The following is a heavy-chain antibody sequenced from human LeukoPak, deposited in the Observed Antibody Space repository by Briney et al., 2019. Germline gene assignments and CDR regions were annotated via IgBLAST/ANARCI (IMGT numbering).Heavy chain of an antibody. CDR2: ISSNGATG. J-gene: IGHJ3*02. V-gene: IGHV3-30*18. CDR1: GFSISDYG. Sequence: GGSLRLPCAVSGFSISDYGMHWVRQAPGKGLEWVAVISSNGATGHDADSMKGRFTISRDNSKNTVYLQMSSVTTEDTALYYCAKDHENWRWLDIWGQGTMVTVSS. CDR3: AKDHENWRWLDI. D-gene: IGHD5-24*01.